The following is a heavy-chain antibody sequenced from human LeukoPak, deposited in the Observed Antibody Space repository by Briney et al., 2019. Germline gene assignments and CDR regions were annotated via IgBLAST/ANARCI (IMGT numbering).Heavy chain of an antibody. CDR1: GFTFSSYA. J-gene: IGHJ6*03. Sequence: GGSLRLSCAASGFTFSSYAMHWVRQAPGKGLEWVAVISYDGSNKYYADSVKGRFTISRDNSKNTLYLQMNSLRAEDTAVYYCARDLLYYMDVWGKGTTVTVSS. D-gene: IGHD2-15*01. V-gene: IGHV3-30*04. CDR2: ISYDGSNK. CDR3: ARDLLYYMDV.